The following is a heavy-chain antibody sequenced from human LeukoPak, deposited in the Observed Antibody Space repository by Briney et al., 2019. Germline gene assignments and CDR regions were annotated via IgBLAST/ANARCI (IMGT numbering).Heavy chain of an antibody. CDR1: GYTFTSYY. CDR3: ARVGYDSCGYYYFDY. J-gene: IGHJ4*02. D-gene: IGHD3-22*01. V-gene: IGHV1-46*01. Sequence: ASVKVSCKASGYTFTSYYMHWVRQAPGQGLEWMGIINPSGGSTSYAQKFQGRVTMTRDTSTSTVYMGLSSLRSEDTAVYYCARVGYDSCGYYYFDYWGQGTLVTVSS. CDR2: INPSGGST.